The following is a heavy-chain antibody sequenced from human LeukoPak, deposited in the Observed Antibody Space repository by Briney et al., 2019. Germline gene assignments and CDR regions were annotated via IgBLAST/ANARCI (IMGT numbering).Heavy chain of an antibody. J-gene: IGHJ4*02. CDR2: ISSNGGST. CDR3: ARDRYSSSSALQFDY. V-gene: IGHV3-64*01. CDR1: GFTFSSYA. D-gene: IGHD6-6*01. Sequence: GGSLRLSCAASGFTFSSYAMHWVRQAPGKGLEYVSAISSNGGSTYYANSVKGRFTISRDNSKNTLYLQMNSLRAEDTAVYYCARDRYSSSSALQFDYWGQGTLVTASS.